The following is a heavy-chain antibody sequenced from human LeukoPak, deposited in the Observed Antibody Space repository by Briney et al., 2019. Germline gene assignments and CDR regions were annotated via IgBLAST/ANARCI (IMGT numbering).Heavy chain of an antibody. CDR1: GFTLSSYG. CDR2: IRGSGT. D-gene: IGHD3-10*01. Sequence: TGGSLRLSCAASGFTLSSYGMSWVRQAPGKGLEWVSGIRGSGTYYADSVKGRFTISRDNSKNTLYLQMNSLRAEDTAVYFCAKDLASGTMGYFDYWGQGTLVTVSS. V-gene: IGHV3-23*01. CDR3: AKDLASGTMGYFDY. J-gene: IGHJ4*02.